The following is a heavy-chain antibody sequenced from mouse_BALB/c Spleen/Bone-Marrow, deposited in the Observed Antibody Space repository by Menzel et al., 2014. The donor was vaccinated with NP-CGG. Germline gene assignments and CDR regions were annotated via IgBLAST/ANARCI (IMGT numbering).Heavy chain of an antibody. Sequence: EVKLVESGGGLVQPGGSLKLSCAASGFTFSGYTMSWVRQTPEKRLEWVAYISNGGGSTYYPDTVKGRVTISRDNAKNTLYLQMSSRKSEDTAMYYCARHYYGSSDFDYWGQGTTLTVSS. D-gene: IGHD1-1*01. CDR1: GFTFSGYT. CDR2: ISNGGGST. V-gene: IGHV5-12-2*01. CDR3: ARHYYGSSDFDY. J-gene: IGHJ2*01.